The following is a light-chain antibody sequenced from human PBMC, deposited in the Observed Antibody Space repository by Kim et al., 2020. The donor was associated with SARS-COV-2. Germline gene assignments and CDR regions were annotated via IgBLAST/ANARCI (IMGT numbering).Light chain of an antibody. V-gene: IGLV2-14*03. CDR3: SSYTSASTFV. J-gene: IGLJ1*01. CDR1: NSDVGAHNY. Sequence: GQSITISCTGTNSDVGAHNYVSWYQQHPGKAPQLIIYAVSNRPSGVSNRFSGSKSVLTAALTISGLQVEDEADYYCSSYTSASTFVFGTGTKVTVL. CDR2: AVS.